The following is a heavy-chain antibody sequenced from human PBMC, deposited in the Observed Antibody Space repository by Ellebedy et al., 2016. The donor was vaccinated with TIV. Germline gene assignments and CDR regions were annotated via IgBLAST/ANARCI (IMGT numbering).Heavy chain of an antibody. J-gene: IGHJ3*02. CDR1: GGSISRSSDY. Sequence: GSLRLSXTVSGGSISRSSDYWGWIRQPPGKGLEWIGSIYFSGSTYYNPSLKSRVTISVDTPKNQFSLKLSSVSAADTAVYDCTGLTFGAMIDALDIWGQGTVVTVSS. CDR2: IYFSGST. D-gene: IGHD3-16*01. V-gene: IGHV4-39*01. CDR3: TGLTFGAMIDALDI.